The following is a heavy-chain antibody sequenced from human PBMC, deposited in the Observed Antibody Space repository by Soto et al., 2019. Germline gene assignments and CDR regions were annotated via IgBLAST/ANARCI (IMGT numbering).Heavy chain of an antibody. Sequence: KSSETLSLTCTVSGGSISTAGYYWTWIRQCPGKGLEWIGDIYYSGSAHYNPSLKSRLTISVDTSKNQFSLNLNSVTAADSAVYYCARASYLSERKHFDCWGQGTLVTVSS. CDR3: ARASYLSERKHFDC. V-gene: IGHV4-31*03. CDR1: GGSISTAGYY. CDR2: IYYSGSA. J-gene: IGHJ4*02.